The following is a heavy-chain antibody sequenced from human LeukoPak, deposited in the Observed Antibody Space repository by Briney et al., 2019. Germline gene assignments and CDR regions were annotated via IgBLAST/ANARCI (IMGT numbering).Heavy chain of an antibody. CDR1: GFTFSSYG. J-gene: IGHJ5*02. CDR2: IWYDGSNK. D-gene: IGHD2-15*01. V-gene: IGHV3-33*01. Sequence: PGGSLRLSCAASGFTFSSYGMHWVRQAPGKGLEWVAVIWYDGSNKYYADSAKGRFTISRDNSKNTLYLQMNSLRAEDTAVYYCAREFYDSDIVVVVDGWFDPWGQGTLVTVSS. CDR3: AREFYDSDIVVVVDGWFDP.